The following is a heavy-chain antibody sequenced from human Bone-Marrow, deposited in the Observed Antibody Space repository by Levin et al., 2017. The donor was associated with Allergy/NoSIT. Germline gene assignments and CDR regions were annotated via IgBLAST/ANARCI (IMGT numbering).Heavy chain of an antibody. CDR2: VYHSGST. J-gene: IGHJ4*02. V-gene: IGHV4-4*02. CDR1: GDSINSSDW. Sequence: SETLSLTCTVSGDSINSSDWWSWVRQAPGKGLEWVGDVYHSGSTNYNPSLKSRITILVDESKNQFSLKVTSVTAADTAVYYCARSLYYYGSGSYFLDSWGQGTLVSVSS. D-gene: IGHD3-10*01. CDR3: ARSLYYYGSGSYFLDS.